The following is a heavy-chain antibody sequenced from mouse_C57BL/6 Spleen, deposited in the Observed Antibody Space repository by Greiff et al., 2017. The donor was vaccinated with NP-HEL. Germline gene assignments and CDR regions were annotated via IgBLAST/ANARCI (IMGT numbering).Heavy chain of an antibody. CDR1: GFSFNTYA. V-gene: IGHV10-1*01. CDR2: IRSKSNNYAT. D-gene: IGHD1-1*01. CDR3: VRQWNGSSYSWFAY. J-gene: IGHJ3*01. Sequence: EAGGGLVQPKGSLKLSCAASGFSFNTYAMNWVRQAPGKGLEWVARIRSKSNNYATYYADSVKDRFTISRDDSESMLYLQMNNLKTEDTAMYYCVRQWNGSSYSWFAYWGQGTLVTVSA.